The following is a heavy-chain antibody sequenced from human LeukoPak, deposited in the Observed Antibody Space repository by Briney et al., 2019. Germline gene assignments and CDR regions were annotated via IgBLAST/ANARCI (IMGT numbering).Heavy chain of an antibody. CDR1: GFTFSSYG. D-gene: IGHD2-2*02. CDR3: ARARYCSSTSCYTGWYFDL. V-gene: IGHV3-30*03. J-gene: IGHJ2*01. CDR2: LSFDGSHK. Sequence: GMSLRLSCAASGFTFSSYGMLWVRQSPGKGLEWVAALSFDGSHKDYADSVKGRFTISRDNSKNTLYLHMNSLRAEDTAVYYCARARYCSSTSCYTGWYFDLWGRGTLVTVSS.